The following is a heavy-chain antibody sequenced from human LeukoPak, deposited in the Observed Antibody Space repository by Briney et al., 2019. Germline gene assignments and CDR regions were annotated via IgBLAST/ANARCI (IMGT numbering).Heavy chain of an antibody. J-gene: IGHJ4*02. V-gene: IGHV3-23*01. D-gene: IGHD3-10*01. Sequence: GGSLRLSCAASRFTFSSYAMSWVRQAPGKGLEWASAISGSGGSTYYADSVKGRFTISRDNSKNTLYLQMNSLRAEDTAVYYCAKGDYGSFDYWGQGTLVTVSS. CDR3: AKGDYGSFDY. CDR1: RFTFSSYA. CDR2: ISGSGGST.